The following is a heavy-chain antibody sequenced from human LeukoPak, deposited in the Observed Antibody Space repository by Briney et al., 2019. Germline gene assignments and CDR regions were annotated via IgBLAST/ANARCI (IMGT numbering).Heavy chain of an antibody. V-gene: IGHV4-39*02. CDR3: ARDDCSRPSCFPY. CDR2: IYDSGST. D-gene: IGHD2-2*01. J-gene: IGHJ4*02. Sequence: PSETLSLTCTVSGGSIRSSYYYWGWIRQPPGKGLEWIGSIYDSGSTYYNPSLKSRVTISVDTSKNQFSLKLNSVTAADTAVYYCARDDCSRPSCFPYWGQGTLVTVSS. CDR1: GGSIRSSYYY.